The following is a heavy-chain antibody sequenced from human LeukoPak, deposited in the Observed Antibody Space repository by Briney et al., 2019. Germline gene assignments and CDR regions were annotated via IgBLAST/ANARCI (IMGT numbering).Heavy chain of an antibody. V-gene: IGHV4-39*01. CDR2: ICYSGGT. J-gene: IGHJ4*02. CDR1: GASISSSSYY. Sequence: SETLSLTCSVSGASISSSSYYWVWIRQPPGKGLEWIGNICYSGGTFYSPSLKSRVTISVDTSKNQFSLKLSSVTAADTAVYYCARRAAGSSLLNYWGQGTLVTVSS. D-gene: IGHD3-10*01. CDR3: ARRAAGSSLLNY.